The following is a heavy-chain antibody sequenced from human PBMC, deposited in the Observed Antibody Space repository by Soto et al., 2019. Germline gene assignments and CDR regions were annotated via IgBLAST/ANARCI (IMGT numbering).Heavy chain of an antibody. J-gene: IGHJ4*02. CDR1: GGTFSSYT. CDR3: ARDSFLRIRPPPYCGGDCYDY. CDR2: IIPILGIA. V-gene: IGHV1-69*04. Sequence: SVKVSCKASGGTFSSYTISWVRQAPGQGLEWMGRIIPILGIANYAQKFQGRVTITADKSTSTAYMELSSLRSEDTAVYYCARDSFLRIRPPPYCGGDCYDYWGQGTLVTV. D-gene: IGHD2-21*01.